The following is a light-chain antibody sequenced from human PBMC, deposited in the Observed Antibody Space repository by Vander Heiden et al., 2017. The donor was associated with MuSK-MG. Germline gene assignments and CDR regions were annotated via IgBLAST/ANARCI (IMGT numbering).Light chain of an antibody. Sequence: EIVMTQSPATLSVSPGERATLSCRASQSVSSNLAWYQQKPGQAPRLLIYGASTRATVLPARSSGTGPGTEFTLTISSLQSEDFAVYYCQQYNNSPRLTFGGGTKLEIK. CDR2: GAS. J-gene: IGKJ4*01. CDR3: QQYNNSPRLT. V-gene: IGKV3-15*01. CDR1: QSVSSN.